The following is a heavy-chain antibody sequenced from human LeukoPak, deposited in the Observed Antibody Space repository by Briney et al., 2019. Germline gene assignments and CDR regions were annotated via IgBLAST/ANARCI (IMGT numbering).Heavy chain of an antibody. Sequence: SETLSLTCTVSGGSISSSSYYWGWIRQPPGKGLEWIGSIYYSGGTYYNPSLKSRVTISVDTSKNQFSLKLSSVTAADTAVYYCARTLYDSSGYSPAKDFDYWGQGTLVTVSS. CDR3: ARTLYDSSGYSPAKDFDY. CDR1: GGSISSSSYY. CDR2: IYYSGGT. D-gene: IGHD3-22*01. J-gene: IGHJ4*02. V-gene: IGHV4-39*07.